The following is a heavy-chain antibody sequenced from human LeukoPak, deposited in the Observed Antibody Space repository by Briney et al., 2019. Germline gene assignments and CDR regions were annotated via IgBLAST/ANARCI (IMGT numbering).Heavy chain of an antibody. CDR1: GFTFSSYA. J-gene: IGHJ6*02. V-gene: IGHV3-30*04. CDR3: ARDRASSRGVIGDMDV. CDR2: ISYDGSNK. Sequence: PGGSLRLSCAASGFTFSSYAMHWVRQAPGKGLEWVAVISYDGSNKYYADSVKGRLTISRDNSKNTLYLQMNSLRAEDTAVYYCARDRASSRGVIGDMDVWGQGTTVTVSS. D-gene: IGHD3-10*01.